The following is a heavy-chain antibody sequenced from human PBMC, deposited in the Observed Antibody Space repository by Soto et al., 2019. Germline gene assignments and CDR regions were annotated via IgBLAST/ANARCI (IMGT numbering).Heavy chain of an antibody. CDR3: ARDFYDSVGYTWFDS. V-gene: IGHV4-59*13. J-gene: IGHJ5*01. CDR2: IHNSGTS. Sequence: SETLSLTCTVSGDTSTSYYWGWIRQAPGKGLEWIGHIHNSGTSTHNPSLNGRATISIDMSKKQFSLKLTSLTSADTAVYYCARDFYDSVGYTWFDSWSQGTLVTVSS. D-gene: IGHD3-22*01. CDR1: GDTSTSYY.